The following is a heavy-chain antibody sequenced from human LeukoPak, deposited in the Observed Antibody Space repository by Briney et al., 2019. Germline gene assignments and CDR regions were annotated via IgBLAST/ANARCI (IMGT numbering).Heavy chain of an antibody. Sequence: SETLSLSCTLSGDSVTSDNWWSWVRQPPGKGLEWIGEIHHSAGTNYNPSLRSRVTMSIDKSKDQFSLNLNSVTAADTALYLCAKDLGSNPGYWGQGTLVIVSS. V-gene: IGHV4-4*02. CDR1: GDSVTSDNW. D-gene: IGHD2-2*01. CDR2: IHHSAGT. CDR3: AKDLGSNPGY. J-gene: IGHJ4*02.